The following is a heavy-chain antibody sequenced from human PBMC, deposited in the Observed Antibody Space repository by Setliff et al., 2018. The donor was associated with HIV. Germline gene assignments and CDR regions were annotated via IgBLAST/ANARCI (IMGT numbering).Heavy chain of an antibody. CDR3: AHIGAVPVVMSS. V-gene: IGHV3-15*01. CDR1: GLPFSDAW. Sequence: PGGSLRLSCAVSGLPFSDAWVSWVRQAPGKGLEWVGRIKNIGSGGTSDYAAPVRGRFTISRDDSKNTVYLQMDSLKIEDTAVYYCAHIGAVPVVMSSWGQGTLVTVSS. D-gene: IGHD2-2*01. J-gene: IGHJ4*02. CDR2: IKNIGSGGTS.